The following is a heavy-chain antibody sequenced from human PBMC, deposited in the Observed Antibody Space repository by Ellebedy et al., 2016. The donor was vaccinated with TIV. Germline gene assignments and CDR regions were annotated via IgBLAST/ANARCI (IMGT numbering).Heavy chain of an antibody. CDR2: IYWDDDK. Sequence: SGPTLVKPTQTLTLTCTLSGFSLSTNGVGVGWVRQPPGKALEWLALIYWDDDKRYSPSLNSRLTISKNTSKNQVVLAMTNMDPVDTATYYCARSESIPSIWFGELSLFDYWGQGTLVTVSS. CDR3: ARSESIPSIWFGELSLFDY. V-gene: IGHV2-5*02. CDR1: GFSLSTNGVG. D-gene: IGHD3-10*01. J-gene: IGHJ4*02.